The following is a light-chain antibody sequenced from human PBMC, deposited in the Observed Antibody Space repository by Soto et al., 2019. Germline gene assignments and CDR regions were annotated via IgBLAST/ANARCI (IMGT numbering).Light chain of an antibody. CDR3: QQYNNWPQT. Sequence: EIVMTQSPATLSVSPGERATLSCRASQSVSSNLAWYQQKPGQAPRLLIYGSSTRATGIPARFSGSGSGTEFTLTISSLQSEYFAVYYCQQYNNWPQTFGQGTMVEIK. V-gene: IGKV3-15*01. CDR2: GSS. J-gene: IGKJ1*01. CDR1: QSVSSN.